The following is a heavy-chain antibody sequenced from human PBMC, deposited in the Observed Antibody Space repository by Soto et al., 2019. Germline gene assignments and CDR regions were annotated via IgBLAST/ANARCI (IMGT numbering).Heavy chain of an antibody. CDR3: AKEGAWILDEIGH. J-gene: IGHJ4*02. D-gene: IGHD5-18*01. V-gene: IGHV3-23*01. CDR1: GFKFYSYA. Sequence: EVQLLESGGGLVQPWGSLRLSCAASGFKFYSYAMNWVRQAPGKGLEWVSGIDRSAVGTYYADSVKGRFAISRDNSGNTLYLPTHSLRVEDTAVYYCAKEGAWILDEIGHWGQGTVVTVSS. CDR2: IDRSAVGT.